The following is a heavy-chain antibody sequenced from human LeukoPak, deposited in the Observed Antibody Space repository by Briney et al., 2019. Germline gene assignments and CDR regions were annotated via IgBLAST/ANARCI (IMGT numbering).Heavy chain of an antibody. V-gene: IGHV3-7*01. CDR1: GFTFSSYW. J-gene: IGHJ4*02. CDR3: LEITRSRGFDY. Sequence: PGRSLRLSCAASGFTFSSYWMSWVRQAPGKGLEWVANIRQDGSVQNYVDSVKGRFTIPRDNPKNSVYLQMSSLRAEDTAVYYCLEITRSRGFDYWGQGTLVTVSS. D-gene: IGHD1-14*01. CDR2: IRQDGSVQ.